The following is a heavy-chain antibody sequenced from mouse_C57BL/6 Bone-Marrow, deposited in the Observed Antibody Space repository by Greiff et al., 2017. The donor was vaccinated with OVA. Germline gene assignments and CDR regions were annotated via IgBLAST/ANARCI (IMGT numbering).Heavy chain of an antibody. J-gene: IGHJ1*03. V-gene: IGHV1-19*01. Sequence: EVQLQQSGPVLVKPGASVKMSCKASGYTFTDYYMNWVKQSHGKSLEWIGVINPYNGGTSYNQKFKGKATLTVDKSSSTAYMELNSLTSEDSAVYYCASYDGCYWYFDVWGTGTTVTVSS. D-gene: IGHD2-3*01. CDR3: ASYDGCYWYFDV. CDR1: GYTFTDYY. CDR2: INPYNGGT.